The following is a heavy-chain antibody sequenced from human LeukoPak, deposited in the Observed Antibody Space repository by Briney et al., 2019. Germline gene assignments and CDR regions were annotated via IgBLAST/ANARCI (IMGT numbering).Heavy chain of an antibody. Sequence: ASVKVSCKASGYTFTSYGISWVRQAPGQGLEWMGWISAYNGNTNYAQKLQGRVTMTTDTSTSTAYMELRSLRSDDTAVYYCARDFAVIEKVYFDYWGQGTLVTVSS. D-gene: IGHD2-21*01. CDR1: GYTFTSYG. CDR2: ISAYNGNT. V-gene: IGHV1-18*01. CDR3: ARDFAVIEKVYFDY. J-gene: IGHJ4*02.